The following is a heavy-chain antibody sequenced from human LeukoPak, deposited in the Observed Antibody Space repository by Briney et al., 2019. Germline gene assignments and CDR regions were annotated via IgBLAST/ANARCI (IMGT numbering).Heavy chain of an antibody. CDR2: ISAYNGNT. CDR3: ASEPTRARWFGESDTNIHFDS. D-gene: IGHD3-10*01. Sequence: GVSVTVSCKASGYTFTSYGISWVRQAPGQGREWMGWISAYNGNTNYAQKLQRRVTMTTDTSTSTAYMELRSLRSDDTAVYYCASEPTRARWFGESDTNIHFDSGGQGTLVTVSP. V-gene: IGHV1-18*01. J-gene: IGHJ4*02. CDR1: GYTFTSYG.